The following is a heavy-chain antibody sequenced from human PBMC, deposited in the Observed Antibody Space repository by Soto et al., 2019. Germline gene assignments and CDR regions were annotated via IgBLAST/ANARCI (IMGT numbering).Heavy chain of an antibody. CDR3: ARGGLYCSGGSCYSDYYYGMDV. V-gene: IGHV1-69*02. J-gene: IGHJ6*02. CDR1: GGTFSSYT. CDR2: IIPILGIA. Sequence: QVQLVQSGAEVKKPGSSVKVSCKASGGTFSSYTISWVRQAPGQGLEWMGRIIPILGIANYAQKFQGRVTITADKSTSTAYMELSSLRSEDTAVYYCARGGLYCSGGSCYSDYYYGMDVWGQGTTVTVSS. D-gene: IGHD2-15*01.